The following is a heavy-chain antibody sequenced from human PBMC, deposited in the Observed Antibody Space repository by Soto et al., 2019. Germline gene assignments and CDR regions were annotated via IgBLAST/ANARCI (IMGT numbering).Heavy chain of an antibody. D-gene: IGHD5-12*01. Sequence: QVQLVESGGGVVQPGRSLRLSCAASGFTFSSYGMHWVRQAPGKGLEWVAVISYDGSNKYYADSVKGRFTISRDNSKNTRYLQMNSLRAEDTAVYYCAKDYEHRGFDYWGQGTLVTVSS. V-gene: IGHV3-30*18. CDR2: ISYDGSNK. CDR1: GFTFSSYG. CDR3: AKDYEHRGFDY. J-gene: IGHJ4*02.